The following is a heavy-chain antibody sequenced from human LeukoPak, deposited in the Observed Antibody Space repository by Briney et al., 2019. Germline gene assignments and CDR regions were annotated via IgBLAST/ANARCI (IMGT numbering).Heavy chain of an antibody. D-gene: IGHD1-26*01. V-gene: IGHV1-69*06. CDR1: GGTFSSYA. Sequence: SVKVSCKASGGTFSSYAISWVRQAPGQGLELVGGIIPIFGTANYAQKFQGRVTITADKSTSTAYMELSSLRSEDTAVYYCARDSRYSGSNLDYWGQGTLVTVSS. J-gene: IGHJ4*02. CDR2: IIPIFGTA. CDR3: ARDSRYSGSNLDY.